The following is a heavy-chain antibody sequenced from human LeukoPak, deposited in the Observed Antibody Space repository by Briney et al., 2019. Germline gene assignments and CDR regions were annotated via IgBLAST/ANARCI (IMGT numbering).Heavy chain of an antibody. CDR1: GFTFSIYD. Sequence: GGSLRLSCEASGFTFSIYDMYWVRQAPGKGLEWVAVISYDGSNKYYADSVKGRFTISRDNSKNTLYLQMNSLRAEDTAVYYCAILGYYYGMDVWGQGTTVTVSS. D-gene: IGHD2/OR15-2a*01. J-gene: IGHJ6*02. CDR3: AILGYYYGMDV. CDR2: ISYDGSNK. V-gene: IGHV3-30*03.